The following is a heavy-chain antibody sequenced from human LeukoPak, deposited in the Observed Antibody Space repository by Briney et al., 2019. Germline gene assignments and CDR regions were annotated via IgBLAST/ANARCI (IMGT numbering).Heavy chain of an antibody. CDR2: ISGSGGST. J-gene: IGHJ5*02. CDR1: GFTFSSYA. D-gene: IGHD3-10*01. V-gene: IGHV3-23*01. Sequence: GGSLRLSCAASGFTFSSYAMSWARQAPGKGLEWVSAISGSGGSTYYADSVKGRFTISRDNSKNTLYLQMNSLRAEDTAVYYCAKDRGSGSYSNWFDPWGQGTLVTVSS. CDR3: AKDRGSGSYSNWFDP.